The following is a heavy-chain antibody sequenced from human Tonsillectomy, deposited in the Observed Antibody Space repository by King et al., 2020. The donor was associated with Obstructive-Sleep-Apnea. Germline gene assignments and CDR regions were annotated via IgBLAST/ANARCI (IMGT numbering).Heavy chain of an antibody. D-gene: IGHD6-13*01. CDR2: IGRNSGDI. CDR3: VKDRHSSSWYYFEY. J-gene: IGHJ4*02. V-gene: IGHV3-9*01. Sequence: VQLVESGGGLVQPGRSLRLSCAASGFTFDDYAMHWVRQAPGKGLEWVSGIGRNSGDIGYADSVKGRFTISRDNAKNSLVLQMNSLRAEDTALYYCVKDRHSSSWYYFEYWGQGTLVTVSS. CDR1: GFTFDDYA.